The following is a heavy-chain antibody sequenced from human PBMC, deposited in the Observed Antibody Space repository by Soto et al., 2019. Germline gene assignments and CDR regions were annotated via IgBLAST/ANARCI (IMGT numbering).Heavy chain of an antibody. Sequence: EVQLVESGGGLVQPGGSLKLSCAASGLTFSGSAMHWVRQASGKGLEWVGRIRSKSNSYATAYAASVKGRFTISRDDSKNTAYLQMNSLKSEDTAVYYCTRREGYCSSTNCPNWFDPWGQGTLVTVSS. CDR1: GLTFSGSA. D-gene: IGHD2-2*01. CDR3: TRREGYCSSTNCPNWFDP. CDR2: IRSKSNSYAT. V-gene: IGHV3-73*02. J-gene: IGHJ5*02.